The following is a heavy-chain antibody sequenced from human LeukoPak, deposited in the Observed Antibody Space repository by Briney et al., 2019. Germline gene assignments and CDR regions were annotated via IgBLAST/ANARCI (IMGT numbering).Heavy chain of an antibody. D-gene: IGHD6-19*01. J-gene: IGHJ5*02. CDR1: GGSFIGYY. CDR3: AHVAVAGPERGS. Sequence: SETLSLTCAVYGGSFIGYYWSWIRQPPGKGLEWIGEINHSGSTNYNPSLKSRVTISVDTSKNQFSLKLSSVTAADTAVYYCAHVAVAGPERGSWGQGTLVTVSS. CDR2: INHSGST. V-gene: IGHV4-34*01.